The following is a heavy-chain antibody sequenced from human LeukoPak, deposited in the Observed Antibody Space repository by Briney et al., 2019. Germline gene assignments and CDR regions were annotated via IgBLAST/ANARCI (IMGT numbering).Heavy chain of an antibody. J-gene: IGHJ4*02. V-gene: IGHV5-51*01. CDR1: GYSFTDYW. D-gene: IGHD6-6*01. CDR2: IYPGDSDT. Sequence: GESLKISCKGSGYSFTDYWIGWVRQMPGKGLEWMGIIYPGDSDTRYSPSLQGQVTISADKSISTAYLQWSSLKASDTAMYYCSIMSFSTSSAAYYFHYWGQGTLVTVSS. CDR3: SIMSFSTSSAAYYFHY.